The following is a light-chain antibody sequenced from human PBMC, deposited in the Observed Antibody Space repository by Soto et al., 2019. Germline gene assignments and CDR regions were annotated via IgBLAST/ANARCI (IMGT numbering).Light chain of an antibody. CDR2: EVS. CDR3: CSYAGSSPSHVV. J-gene: IGLJ2*01. V-gene: IGLV2-23*02. CDR1: SSDVGSYNL. Sequence: QSVLTQPASVSGSPGQSITISCTGTSSDVGSYNLVSWYQQHPGKAPKLMIYEVSKRPSGVSNRFSGSKSGNTASLTISGLQAEDEADYYCCSYAGSSPSHVVFGGGTKVTVL.